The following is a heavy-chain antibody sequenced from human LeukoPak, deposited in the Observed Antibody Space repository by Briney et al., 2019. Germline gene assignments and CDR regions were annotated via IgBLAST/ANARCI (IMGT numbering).Heavy chain of an antibody. V-gene: IGHV3-30*02. CDR2: IRYDGSNK. CDR1: GFTFSSYG. Sequence: GGSLRLSCAASGFTFSSYGMHWVRQAPGKGLEWVAFIRYDGSNKYYADSVKGRFTISRDNSKNTLYLQMNSLRAEDTAVYYCAKGRVGHSPGYYYRNDAFDIWGQGTMVTVSS. CDR3: AKGRVGHSPGYYYRNDAFDI. D-gene: IGHD3-22*01. J-gene: IGHJ3*02.